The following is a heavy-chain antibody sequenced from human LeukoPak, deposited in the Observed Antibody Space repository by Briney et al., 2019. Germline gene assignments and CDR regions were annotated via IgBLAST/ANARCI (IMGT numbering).Heavy chain of an antibody. CDR2: ISSSGGTI. CDR1: GFTFSSYG. D-gene: IGHD2-15*01. V-gene: IGHV3-48*04. Sequence: GGSLRLSCAASGFTFSSYGMSWVRQAPGKGLESVSNISSSGGTISYADSVKGRFTVSRDNAKKSLYLQMNSLRAEDTAVYYCARDSGAYYFDYWGQGTLVTVSS. J-gene: IGHJ4*02. CDR3: ARDSGAYYFDY.